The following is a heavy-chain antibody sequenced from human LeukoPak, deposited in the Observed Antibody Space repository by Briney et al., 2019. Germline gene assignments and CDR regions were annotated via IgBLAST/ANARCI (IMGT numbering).Heavy chain of an antibody. Sequence: KSSETLSLTCAVYGGSFSGYYWSWIRQPPGKGLEWIGEINHSGSTNYNPSLKSRVTISVDTSKNQFSLKLSSVTAADTAVYYCARSPEDYYDSSGYPLDYWGQGTLVTVSS. V-gene: IGHV4-34*01. CDR2: INHSGST. D-gene: IGHD3-22*01. CDR1: GGSFSGYY. CDR3: ARSPEDYYDSSGYPLDY. J-gene: IGHJ4*02.